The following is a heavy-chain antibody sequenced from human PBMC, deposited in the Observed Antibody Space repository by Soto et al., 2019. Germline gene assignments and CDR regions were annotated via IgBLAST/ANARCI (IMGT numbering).Heavy chain of an antibody. CDR1: GFTFSYG. Sequence: VQLLESGGGLIQPGGSLRLSCAASGFTFSYGIHWLRQAPRKGREWGAYISYDSCNKFYGDSVKGRFTISRDNSKNTQFLQMNSLRAEDTAVYYCAKLVIGYCSGNTCDDYWGQGTLVAVSS. D-gene: IGHD2-15*01. CDR2: ISYDSCNK. V-gene: IGHV3-30*18. CDR3: AKLVIGYCSGNTCDDY. J-gene: IGHJ4*02.